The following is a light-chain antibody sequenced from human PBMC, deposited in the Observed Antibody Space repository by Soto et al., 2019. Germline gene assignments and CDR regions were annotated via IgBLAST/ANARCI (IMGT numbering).Light chain of an antibody. V-gene: IGLV1-44*01. J-gene: IGLJ2*01. CDR2: SNN. Sequence: QSVLTQPPSMSGAPGQRVTISCTGSSSNIGYSPVNWYQRLPETAPRLLIYSNNQRPSGVPDRFSGSKSGTSAFLAISGLQSEDEADYYCATWDDSLSGVIFGGGTKLTVL. CDR1: SSNIGYSP. CDR3: ATWDDSLSGVI.